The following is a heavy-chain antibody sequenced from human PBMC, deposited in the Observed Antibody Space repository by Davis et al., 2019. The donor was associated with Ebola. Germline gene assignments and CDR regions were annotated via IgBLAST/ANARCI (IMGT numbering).Heavy chain of an antibody. V-gene: IGHV3-30*18. J-gene: IGHJ4*02. CDR2: ISYDGSNK. CDR1: GFTFSSYG. Sequence: GESLKISCAASGFTFSSYGMHWVRQAPGKGLEWVAVISYDGSNKYYADSVKGRFTISRDNSKNTLYLQMNSLRAEDTAVYYCAKLGGSYVFDYWGQGTLVTVSS. CDR3: AKLGGSYVFDY. D-gene: IGHD1-26*01.